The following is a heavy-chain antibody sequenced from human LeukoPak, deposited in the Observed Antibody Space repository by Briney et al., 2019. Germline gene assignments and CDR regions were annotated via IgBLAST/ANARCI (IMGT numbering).Heavy chain of an antibody. CDR3: ARDSRAVTPHFDY. CDR1: GGTFSSYA. J-gene: IGHJ4*02. D-gene: IGHD4-17*01. V-gene: IGHV1-69*05. CDR2: IIPIFGTA. Sequence: ASVKVSCKASGGTFSSYAISWVRQAPGQGLEWMGGIIPIFGTANYAQKLQGRVTMTTDTSTSTAYMELRSLRSNDTAVYYCARDSRAVTPHFDYWGQGTLVTVSS.